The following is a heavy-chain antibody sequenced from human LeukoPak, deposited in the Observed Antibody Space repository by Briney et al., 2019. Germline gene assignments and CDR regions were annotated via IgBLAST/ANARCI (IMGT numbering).Heavy chain of an antibody. CDR2: TSGDGGST. V-gene: IGHV3-43*02. CDR1: GFTFDDYA. Sequence: PGGSLRLSCAASGFTFDDYAMHWVRQAPGKGLEWVSLTSGDGGSTYYADSVKGRFTISRDNGKNSLYLQMNSLRTEDTALYYCAKVFWAGAYCGGDCFAAFDIWGQGTMVTVSS. J-gene: IGHJ3*02. D-gene: IGHD2-21*02. CDR3: AKVFWAGAYCGGDCFAAFDI.